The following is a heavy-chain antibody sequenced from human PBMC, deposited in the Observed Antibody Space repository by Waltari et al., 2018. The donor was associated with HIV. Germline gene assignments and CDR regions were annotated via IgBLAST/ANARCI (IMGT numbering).Heavy chain of an antibody. CDR3: ARGDNWSCDY. V-gene: IGHV3-7*01. CDR1: GFTVAAYY. D-gene: IGHD1-20*01. J-gene: IGHJ4*02. CDR2: VHHESREW. Sequence: QLVESGGGLVQPGGSLRLSCEASGFTVAAYYMNWVRQAPGKWLEWVSNVHHESREWASVDSVKGRFTISRDNARNSLYLQMDSLTAEDTAVYYCARGDNWSCDYWGPGTLVTVSS.